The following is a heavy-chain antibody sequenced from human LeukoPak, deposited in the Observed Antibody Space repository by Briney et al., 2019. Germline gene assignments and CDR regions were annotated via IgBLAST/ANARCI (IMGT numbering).Heavy chain of an antibody. D-gene: IGHD3-22*01. CDR3: ARRHLLLDYYDSSSHGYGAFDI. CDR2: ISSSSSYI. CDR1: GFTFSSYS. J-gene: IGHJ3*02. Sequence: GGSLRLSCAASGFTFSSYSMNWVRQAPGKGLEWVSSISSSSSYIYYADSVKGRFTISRDNAKNSLYLQMNSLRAEDTAVYYCARRHLLLDYYDSSSHGYGAFDIWGQGTMVTVSS. V-gene: IGHV3-21*01.